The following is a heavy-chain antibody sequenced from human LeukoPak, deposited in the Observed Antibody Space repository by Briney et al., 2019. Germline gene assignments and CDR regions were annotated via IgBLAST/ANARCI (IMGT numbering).Heavy chain of an antibody. Sequence: GGSLRLSCAASGFTFSSYAMSWVRQAPGKGLEWVSGISGSGDNTYYADSVKGRFTISRDNSKNTLYVQVNSLGTEDTAAYYCAKGSYYGSSGSFYFDYWGQGTLVTVSS. D-gene: IGHD3-22*01. CDR2: ISGSGDNT. V-gene: IGHV3-23*01. J-gene: IGHJ4*02. CDR1: GFTFSSYA. CDR3: AKGSYYGSSGSFYFDY.